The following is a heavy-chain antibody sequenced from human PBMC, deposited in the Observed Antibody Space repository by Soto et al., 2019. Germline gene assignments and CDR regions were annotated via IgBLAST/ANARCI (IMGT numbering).Heavy chain of an antibody. CDR1: GGTFSTFG. V-gene: IGHV1-69*13. J-gene: IGHJ4*02. D-gene: IGHD2-21*01. CDR2: IIPFFGTA. CDR3: ARTPTTEPCEYYYFGF. Sequence: TSVKVTYKDSGGTFSTFGISWVRQAPGQGLEWMGGIIPFFGTANYAQKFQDRVTITADESTSTVYMDLRSLRSEDTAIYYCARTPTTEPCEYYYFGFWGQGDLVTVSP.